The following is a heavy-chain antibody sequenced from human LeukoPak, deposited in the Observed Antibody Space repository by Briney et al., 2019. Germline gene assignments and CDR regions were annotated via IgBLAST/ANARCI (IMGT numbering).Heavy chain of an antibody. CDR1: GYTFTDYY. V-gene: IGHV1-2*02. CDR2: FNPKSGGT. CDR3: TRSLLLGPAAYFDY. J-gene: IGHJ4*02. Sequence: ASVKVSCKTSGYTFTDYYIHWVRQAPGQGLEWMGWFNPKSGGTNYALSFQGRVTVTRDMSISTVYMELSRLRSDYTALYYCTRSLLLGPAAYFDYWGQGALVTVSS. D-gene: IGHD2-2*01.